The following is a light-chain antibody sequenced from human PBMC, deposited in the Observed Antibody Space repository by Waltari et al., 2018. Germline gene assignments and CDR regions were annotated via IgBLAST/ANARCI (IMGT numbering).Light chain of an antibody. CDR1: QSVYISY. J-gene: IGKJ1*01. CDR3: QQYGSSPPSWT. CDR2: GAS. V-gene: IGKV3-20*01. Sequence: EIVLTQSPGTLSLSPGERATLSCRASQSVYISYLAWYQQKPGQAPRLLIYGASSRATGIPDRFSGSGSGTDFTLTISRLEPEDFAVYYCQQYGSSPPSWTFGQGTKVEIK.